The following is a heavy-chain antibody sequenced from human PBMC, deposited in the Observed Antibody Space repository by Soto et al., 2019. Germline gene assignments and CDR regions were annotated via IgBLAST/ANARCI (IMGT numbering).Heavy chain of an antibody. CDR3: ARGRAVRLDV. D-gene: IGHD6-19*01. J-gene: IGHJ6*02. CDR1: GGSFSGYY. Sequence: SETLSLTCAVYGGSFSGYYWSWIRQPPGKGLEWIGEINHSGSTNYNPSLKSRVTISVDTSKNQFSLKLSSVTAADTAVYYCARGRAVRLDVWGQGTTVTVSS. V-gene: IGHV4-34*01. CDR2: INHSGST.